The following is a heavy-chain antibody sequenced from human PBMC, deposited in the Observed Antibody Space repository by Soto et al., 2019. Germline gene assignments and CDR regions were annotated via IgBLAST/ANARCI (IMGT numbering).Heavy chain of an antibody. Sequence: DLVESGGGLAQPGTSLRLSCGASGFNFDDYVMHWVRQAPGKGLEWVSSISWNSRTKDYADSVTGRFTISRDNAKNSLYLQMNSLRPEDTAFYFCTTGFSSSRFYVDSWGQGTLVTVSS. V-gene: IGHV3-9*01. J-gene: IGHJ4*02. CDR1: GFNFDDYV. CDR3: TTGFSSSRFYVDS. CDR2: ISWNSRTK. D-gene: IGHD6-13*01.